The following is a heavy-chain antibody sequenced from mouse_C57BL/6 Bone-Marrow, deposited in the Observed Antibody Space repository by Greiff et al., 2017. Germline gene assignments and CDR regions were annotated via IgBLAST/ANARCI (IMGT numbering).Heavy chain of an antibody. J-gene: IGHJ2*01. D-gene: IGHD4-1*01. Sequence: VQLQQSGAELVKPGASVKLSCTASGFNIKDYYMHWVKQRTEQGLEWIGRIDPEDGETKYAPQFQGKATITADTSSNTAYLQLSSLTSEDTAVYYCASSNWDRVFDYWGQGTTLTGSS. CDR1: GFNIKDYY. CDR2: IDPEDGET. CDR3: ASSNWDRVFDY. V-gene: IGHV14-2*01.